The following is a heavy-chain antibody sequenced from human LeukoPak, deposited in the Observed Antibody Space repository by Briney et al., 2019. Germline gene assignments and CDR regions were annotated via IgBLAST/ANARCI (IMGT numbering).Heavy chain of an antibody. CDR2: ISGSGGST. V-gene: IGHV3-23*01. CDR3: AKSEGYCSGGSCYTYYYGMDV. D-gene: IGHD2-15*01. Sequence: SGGSLRLSCAASGFTFSSYAMSLVRQSPGKGLKWVSAISGSGGSTYYADSVKGRFTNSRDNSKNTLYLQMNSLRAEDTAVYYCAKSEGYCSGGSCYTYYYGMDVWGQGTTVTVSS. J-gene: IGHJ6*02. CDR1: GFTFSSYA.